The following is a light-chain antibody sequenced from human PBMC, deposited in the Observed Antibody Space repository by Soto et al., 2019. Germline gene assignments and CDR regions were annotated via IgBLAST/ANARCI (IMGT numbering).Light chain of an antibody. J-gene: IGKJ4*01. CDR2: GAS. Sequence: EVVVTRFPASVSGSKGERATLSCRASQRVRSSLAWYQQRPGQAPRLLIYGASTRANGIPARFTGSGSGTEFTLPISSLQSDDFAVYYCQQYNDGPPIPFGRGTK. CDR1: QRVRSS. CDR3: QQYNDGPPIP. V-gene: IGKV3-15*01.